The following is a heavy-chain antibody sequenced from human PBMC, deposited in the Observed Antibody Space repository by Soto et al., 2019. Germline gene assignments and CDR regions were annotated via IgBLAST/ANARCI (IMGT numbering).Heavy chain of an antibody. CDR3: AKDLYSSGWYNYFDP. V-gene: IGHV3-30*18. CDR1: GFTFSSYW. Sequence: GGSLRLSCAASGFTFSSYWMSWVRQAPGKGLEWMTMISHDGSATYYADAVQGRFTISRENSKGTVYLQMNTLRSDDTAIYYCAKDLYSSGWYNYFDPWGQGTLVTVSS. CDR2: ISHDGSAT. D-gene: IGHD6-19*01. J-gene: IGHJ5*02.